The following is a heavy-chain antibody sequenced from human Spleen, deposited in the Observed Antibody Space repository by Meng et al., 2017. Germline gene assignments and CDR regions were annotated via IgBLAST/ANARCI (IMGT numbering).Heavy chain of an antibody. CDR3: ARGNSGYLDH. CDR2: TYYRSKWYS. Sequence: QVQLQQSGPGLVNHSQHRSLTCAISGDSVSSNSAAWNWIRQSPSRGLEWLGRTYYRSKWYSSYAVSVKSRITINPDTSKNQFSLQLISVAPEDAAIYSCARGNSGYLDHWGQGILVTVSS. J-gene: IGHJ4*02. CDR1: GDSVSSNSAA. D-gene: IGHD2-8*02. V-gene: IGHV6-1*01.